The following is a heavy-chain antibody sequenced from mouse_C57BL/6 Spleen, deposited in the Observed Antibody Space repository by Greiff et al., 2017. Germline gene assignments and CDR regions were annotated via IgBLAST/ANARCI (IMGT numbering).Heavy chain of an antibody. CDR2: INPNNGGT. V-gene: IGHV1-26*01. J-gene: IGHJ1*03. D-gene: IGHD2-4*01. CDR1: GYTFTDYY. CDR3: ARGGDYHWYFDV. Sequence: VQLQQSGPELVKPGASVKISCKASGYTFTDYYMNWVKQSHGKSLEWIGDINPNNGGTSYNQKFKGKATLTVDKSSSTAYMELRSLTSEDSAVYYCARGGDYHWYFDVWGTGTTVTVSS.